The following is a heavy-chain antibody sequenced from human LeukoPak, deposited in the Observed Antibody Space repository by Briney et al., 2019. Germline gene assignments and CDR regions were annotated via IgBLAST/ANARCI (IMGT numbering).Heavy chain of an antibody. D-gene: IGHD6-13*01. Sequence: GASVKVSCKASGYTFTGYYMHWVRQAPGQGLELMGRINPNSGGTNYAQKFQGRVTMTRDTSISTAYMELSRLRSDDTAVYYCARDLDGSSWSANDYWGQGTLVTVSS. J-gene: IGHJ4*02. CDR2: INPNSGGT. V-gene: IGHV1-2*06. CDR3: ARDLDGSSWSANDY. CDR1: GYTFTGYY.